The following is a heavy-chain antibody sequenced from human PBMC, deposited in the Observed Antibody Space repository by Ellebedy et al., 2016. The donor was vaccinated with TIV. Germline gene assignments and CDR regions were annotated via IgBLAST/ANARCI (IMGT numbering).Heavy chain of an antibody. CDR2: IWYDGSNK. V-gene: IGHV3-33*01. J-gene: IGHJ4*02. D-gene: IGHD1-7*01. CDR1: GFTFSSYG. Sequence: GESLKISXAASGFTFSSYGMHWVRQAPGKGLEWVAVIWYDGSNKYYADSVKGRFTISRDNSKNTLYLQMNSLRAEDTAVYYCASGELSLDYWGQGTLVTVSS. CDR3: ASGELSLDY.